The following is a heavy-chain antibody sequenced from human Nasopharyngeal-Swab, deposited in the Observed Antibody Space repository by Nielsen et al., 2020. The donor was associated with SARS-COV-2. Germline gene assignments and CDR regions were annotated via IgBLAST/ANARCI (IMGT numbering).Heavy chain of an antibody. CDR2: IYYSGST. J-gene: IGHJ4*02. CDR3: ARVFEAAAGLDY. Sequence: SETLSLTCTVSGGSISSGDYYWSWIRQPPGKGLEWIGYIYYSGSTYYNPSLKSRVTISVDTSKNQFSLKLSSVTAADTAVYYCARVFEAAAGLDYWGQETLVTVSS. V-gene: IGHV4-30-4*01. CDR1: GGSISSGDYY. D-gene: IGHD6-13*01.